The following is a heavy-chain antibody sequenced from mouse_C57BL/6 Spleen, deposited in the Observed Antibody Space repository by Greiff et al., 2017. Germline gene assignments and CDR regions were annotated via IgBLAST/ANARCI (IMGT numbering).Heavy chain of an antibody. V-gene: IGHV14-1*01. CDR1: GFNIKDYY. Sequence: EVQLQQSGAELVRPGASVKLSCTASGFNIKDYYMHWVKQRPEQGLEWIGRIDPEDGDTEYAPKFQGKATITADTSSDTAYLQLSSLTSEDTAVYYCTTGTTVVAEDYWGQGTTLTVSS. CDR2: IDPEDGDT. J-gene: IGHJ2*01. CDR3: TTGTTVVAEDY. D-gene: IGHD1-1*01.